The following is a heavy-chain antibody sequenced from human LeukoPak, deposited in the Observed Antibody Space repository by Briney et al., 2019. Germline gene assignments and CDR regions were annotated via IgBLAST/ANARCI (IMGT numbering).Heavy chain of an antibody. D-gene: IGHD3-22*01. J-gene: IGHJ3*02. CDR1: GYTFTDYY. CDR3: ARGVPYYYDSSGRPKISAFDI. CDR2: INPNSGGT. Sequence: ASVKVSCKASGYTFTDYYMHWVRQAPGQGLEWMGWINPNSGGTNYAQKFQGRVTMTRDTSISTAYMELSRLRSDDTAVYYCARGVPYYYDSSGRPKISAFDIWGQGTMVTVSS. V-gene: IGHV1-2*02.